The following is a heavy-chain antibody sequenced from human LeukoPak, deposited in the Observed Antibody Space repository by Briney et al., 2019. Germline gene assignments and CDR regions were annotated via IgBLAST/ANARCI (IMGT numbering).Heavy chain of an antibody. J-gene: IGHJ4*02. D-gene: IGHD1-7*01. V-gene: IGHV1-46*01. CDR3: ARDPNYADLDY. CDR2: INPSGGGT. CDR1: GYTFVNYY. Sequence: ASVKVSCRASGYTFVNYYIHWVRQAPGQGLEWMGIINPSGGGTSYAQKFQGRVTVTRDTSTSTVYMELSSLRSEDTAVYYCARDPNYADLDYWGQGTLVTVSS.